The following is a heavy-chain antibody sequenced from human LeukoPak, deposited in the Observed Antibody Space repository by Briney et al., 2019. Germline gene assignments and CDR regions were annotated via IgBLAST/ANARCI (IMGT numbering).Heavy chain of an antibody. V-gene: IGHV4-4*02. CDR1: GGSISSSNW. CDR3: ARDKGQYGSGTRGFTWFDP. D-gene: IGHD3-10*01. J-gene: IGHJ5*02. CDR2: IYHSGST. Sequence: SGTLSLTCAVSGGSISSSNWWSWVRQPPGKGLEWIGEIYHSGSTNYNPSLKSRVTISVDKSKNQFSLMLNSVTAADTAVYYCARDKGQYGSGTRGFTWFDPWGQGTLVTVSS.